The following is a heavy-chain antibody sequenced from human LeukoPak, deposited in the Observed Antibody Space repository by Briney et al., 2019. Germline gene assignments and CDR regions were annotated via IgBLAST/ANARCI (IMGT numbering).Heavy chain of an antibody. CDR3: ARHASGGYSYGYFDY. Sequence: GESLKISCKGSGYSFTGYWIGWVRQMPGKGLEWMGIIYPGDSDTRYSPSFQGQVTISADKSISTAYLQWSSLKASDTAMYYCARHASGGYSYGYFDYWGQGTLVTVSS. CDR2: IYPGDSDT. J-gene: IGHJ4*02. V-gene: IGHV5-51*01. CDR1: GYSFTGYW. D-gene: IGHD5-18*01.